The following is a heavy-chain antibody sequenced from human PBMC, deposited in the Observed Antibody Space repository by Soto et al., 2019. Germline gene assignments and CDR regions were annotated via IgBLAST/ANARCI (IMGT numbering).Heavy chain of an antibody. CDR3: AKDTITIFGVVIIPYYFDY. J-gene: IGHJ4*02. D-gene: IGHD3-3*01. CDR1: GFTFTSYA. V-gene: IGHV3-23*01. Sequence: EVQLLESGGGLVQPGGSLRLSCAASGFTFTSYAMSWVRQAPGKGLEWVSAISGSGGSTYYADSVKGRFTISRDNSKHTLYLKMNSLRAVDTAVYYCAKDTITIFGVVIIPYYFDYWGQGTLVTVSS. CDR2: ISGSGGST.